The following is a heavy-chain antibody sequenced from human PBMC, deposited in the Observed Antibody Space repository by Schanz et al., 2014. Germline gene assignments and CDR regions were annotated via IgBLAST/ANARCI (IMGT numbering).Heavy chain of an antibody. Sequence: EVQLVESGGGLIQPGGSLRLSCAASGFGFSSYSMNWVRQAPGKGLEWVLYISGSSRTIYYADSMKGRFTVSRDNAENALYLQTNSLRAEDTGLYFCARGGSGSHYRLDYWGQGTLVTVSS. CDR3: ARGGSGSHYRLDY. V-gene: IGHV3-48*01. CDR1: GFGFSSYS. CDR2: ISGSSRTI. D-gene: IGHD1-26*01. J-gene: IGHJ4*02.